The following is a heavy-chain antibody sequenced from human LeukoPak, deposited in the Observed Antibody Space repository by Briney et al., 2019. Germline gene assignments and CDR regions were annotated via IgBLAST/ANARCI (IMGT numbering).Heavy chain of an antibody. CDR1: GFTFSSYG. D-gene: IGHD6-13*01. Sequence: GGSLRLSCAASGFTFSSYGMHWVRQAPGKGLEWVAFIRYDGSNKYYADSVKGRFTISRDNSKNTLYLQMNSLRAEDTAVYYCAKDLHRYSSSWQFDYWGQGTLVTVSS. V-gene: IGHV3-30*02. CDR3: AKDLHRYSSSWQFDY. CDR2: IRYDGSNK. J-gene: IGHJ4*02.